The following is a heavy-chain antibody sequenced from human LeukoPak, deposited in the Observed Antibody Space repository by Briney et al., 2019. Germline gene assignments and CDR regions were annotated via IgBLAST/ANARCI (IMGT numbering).Heavy chain of an antibody. J-gene: IGHJ6*03. Sequence: SQTLSLICAISGDSVSSNSAAWNWIRQSPSRGLEWLGRTYYRSKWYNDYAVSVKSRIAINPDTSKNQFSLQLNSVTPEDTAVYYCAKGMATIPGYYYYYYMDVWGKGTTVTVSS. CDR2: TYYRSKWYN. V-gene: IGHV6-1*01. D-gene: IGHD5-24*01. CDR3: AKGMATIPGYYYYYYMDV. CDR1: GDSVSSNSAA.